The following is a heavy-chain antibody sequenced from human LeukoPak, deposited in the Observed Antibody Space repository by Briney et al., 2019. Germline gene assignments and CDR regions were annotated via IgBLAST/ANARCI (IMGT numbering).Heavy chain of an antibody. CDR1: GGSISSYY. CDR2: IYYSGST. J-gene: IGHJ5*02. Sequence: PSETLSLTCTVSGGSISSYYWSWIRQPPGKGLEWIGYIYYSGSTNYNPSLKSRVTISVDTSKNQFSLKLSSVTAADTAVYCCARQDGRWFDPWGQGTLVTVSS. CDR3: ARQDGRWFDP. V-gene: IGHV4-59*08.